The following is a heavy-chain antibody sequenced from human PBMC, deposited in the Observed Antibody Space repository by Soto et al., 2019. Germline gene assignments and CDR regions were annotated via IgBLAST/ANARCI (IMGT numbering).Heavy chain of an antibody. CDR2: IYGSDDK. Sequence: QITLEESGPTLVKPTQPLTLTCTFSGFSLSSSGVSVGWIRQPPGKALEWLALIYGSDDKRYSPSLRRRLSISKDTSKNQVVLTMTNMDPVDTATYYCAHRRPLDTLVVPAAWGYFDSWGQGTLVTVSS. CDR1: GFSLSSSGVS. CDR3: AHRRPLDTLVVPAAWGYFDS. J-gene: IGHJ4*03. D-gene: IGHD2-2*01. V-gene: IGHV2-5*01.